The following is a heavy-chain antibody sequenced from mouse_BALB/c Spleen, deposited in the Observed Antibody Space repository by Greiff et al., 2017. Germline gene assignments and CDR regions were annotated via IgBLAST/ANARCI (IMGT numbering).Heavy chain of an antibody. CDR3: ARNYVTYAMDY. V-gene: IGHV1-87*01. Sequence: VQLQQSGAELARPGASVKLSCKASGYTFTSYWMQWVKQRPGQGLEWIGAIYPGDGDTRYTQKFKGKATLTADKSSSTAYMQLSSLASEDSAVYYCARNYVTYAMDYWGQGTSVTVSS. CDR2: IYPGDGDT. CDR1: GYTFTSYW. J-gene: IGHJ4*01. D-gene: IGHD1-1*01.